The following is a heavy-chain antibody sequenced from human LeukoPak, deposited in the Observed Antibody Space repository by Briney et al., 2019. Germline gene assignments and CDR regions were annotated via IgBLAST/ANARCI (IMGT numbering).Heavy chain of an antibody. CDR1: GGSFSGYY. J-gene: IGHJ4*02. Sequence: SETLSLTCAVYGGSFSGYYWSWIRQPPGKGLEWIGEINHSGSTNYNSSLKSRVTISVDTSKNQFSLKLSSVTAADTAVYYCARGPVRRWRIGGYYFDYWGQGTLVTVSS. CDR3: ARGPVRRWRIGGYYFDY. CDR2: INHSGST. V-gene: IGHV4-34*01. D-gene: IGHD5-24*01.